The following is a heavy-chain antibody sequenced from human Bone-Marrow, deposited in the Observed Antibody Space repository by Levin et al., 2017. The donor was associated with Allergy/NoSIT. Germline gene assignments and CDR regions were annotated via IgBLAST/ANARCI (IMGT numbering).Heavy chain of an antibody. V-gene: IGHV3-23*01. CDR3: SKTYGPHATHPGDY. CDR2: ISGGGFTT. D-gene: IGHD1-14*01. J-gene: IGHJ4*02. Sequence: GGSLRLSCAASGFTFASYAMSWVRQAPGKGLEWVSAISGGGFTTYYTDSVKGRFTISRDNSKNTMYLQMDSLRVEDTAVYYCSKTYGPHATHPGDYWGQGTLVTVSS. CDR1: GFTFASYA.